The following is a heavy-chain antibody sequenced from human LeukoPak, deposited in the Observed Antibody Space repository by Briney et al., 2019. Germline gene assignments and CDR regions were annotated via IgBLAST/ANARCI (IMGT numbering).Heavy chain of an antibody. Sequence: SETLSLTCTVSGGSISSYYWSWIRQPAGKGLEWIGRIYTSGSTNYNPSLKSRVTMSVDTSKNQFSLKLSSVPAADTAVYYCARDSRRITIFGVTKADAFDIWGQGTMVTVSS. CDR2: IYTSGST. CDR3: ARDSRRITIFGVTKADAFDI. J-gene: IGHJ3*02. V-gene: IGHV4-4*07. D-gene: IGHD3-3*01. CDR1: GGSISSYY.